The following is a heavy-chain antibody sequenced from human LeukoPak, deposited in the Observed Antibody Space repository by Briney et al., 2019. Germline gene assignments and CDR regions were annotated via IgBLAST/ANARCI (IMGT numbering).Heavy chain of an antibody. V-gene: IGHV1-69-2*01. CDR3: ATVWGVGVAATRWFDP. Sequence: ASVKISCKVSGYTFTDYYMHWVQQAPGKGLEWMGLVDPEDSETIYAEKFQGRVTITADTSTDTAYMELSSLRSEDTAVYYCATVWGVGVAATRWFDPWGQGTLVTVSS. J-gene: IGHJ5*02. CDR2: VDPEDSET. D-gene: IGHD2-15*01. CDR1: GYTFTDYY.